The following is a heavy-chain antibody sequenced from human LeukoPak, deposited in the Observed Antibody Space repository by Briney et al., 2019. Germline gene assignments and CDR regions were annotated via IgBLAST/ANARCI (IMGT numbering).Heavy chain of an antibody. D-gene: IGHD5-12*01. CDR3: ARAFGDGYNYLFDY. Sequence: GGSLRLSCASCVFTFSSYDMHGVRQARGKGLEGVSAIGTAGDTYYPRSVKGRFTISRENAKNSLYLQMNSLRAGDTAVYYCARAFGDGYNYLFDYWGQGTLVTVSS. CDR1: VFTFSSYD. V-gene: IGHV3-13*01. CDR2: IGTAGDT. J-gene: IGHJ4*02.